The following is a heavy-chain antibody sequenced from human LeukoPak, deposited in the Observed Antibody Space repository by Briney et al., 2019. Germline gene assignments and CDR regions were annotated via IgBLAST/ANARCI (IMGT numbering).Heavy chain of an antibody. D-gene: IGHD4-17*01. CDR1: GYSFTSYW. J-gene: IGHJ4*02. V-gene: IGHV5-51*01. CDR3: ARHGSPNDYGDYEVDY. CDR2: IYPGDSDT. Sequence: GESLKISCKGSGYSFTSYWIGWVRQMPGKGLEWMGIIYPGDSDTRYSPSFQGQVTISADKSISTAYLQWSSLKASDTAVYYCARHGSPNDYGDYEVDYWGQGTLVTVSS.